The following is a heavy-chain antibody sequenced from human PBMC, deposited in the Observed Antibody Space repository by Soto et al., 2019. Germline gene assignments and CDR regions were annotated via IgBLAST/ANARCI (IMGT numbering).Heavy chain of an antibody. CDR2: LSGSGRDT. Sequence: PGGSLRLSCAASGFTFSDYGMSWVRQAPGKGLEWVSGLSGSGRDTYYADSVKGRFTISRDNSKNTLDLQMNSLRAEDTAVYYCAKSISIAVAATDYWGQGTVVTVSS. J-gene: IGHJ4*02. CDR3: AKSISIAVAATDY. CDR1: GFTFSDYG. V-gene: IGHV3-23*01. D-gene: IGHD6-19*01.